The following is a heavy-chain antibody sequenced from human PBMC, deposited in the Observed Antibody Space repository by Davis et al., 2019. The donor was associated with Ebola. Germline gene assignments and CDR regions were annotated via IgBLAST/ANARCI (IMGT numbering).Heavy chain of an antibody. V-gene: IGHV3-7*01. CDR2: IKQDGSEK. Sequence: PGGSLRLSCAASGFTFSSYSMNWVRQAPGKGLEWVANIKQDGSEKYYVDSAKGRFTISRDNAKNSLYLQMNSLRDEDTAVYYCAKDKFQWRNGLLDYWGQGTLVTVSS. D-gene: IGHD6-19*01. CDR1: GFTFSSYS. CDR3: AKDKFQWRNGLLDY. J-gene: IGHJ4*02.